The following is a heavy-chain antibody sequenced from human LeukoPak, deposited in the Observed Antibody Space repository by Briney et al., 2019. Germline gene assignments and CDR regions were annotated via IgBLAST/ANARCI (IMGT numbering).Heavy chain of an antibody. CDR1: GFSLSSFQ. D-gene: IGHD2-8*01. Sequence: GGSLRLSCTASGFSLSSFQMNWVRQAPGKGLEWISYISDSGTTEYYADSVKGRFTISRDNAKNSLYLQMNSLTGEDTALYYCARDGTTNRYNWFDSWGQGTLVTVSS. J-gene: IGHJ5*01. V-gene: IGHV3-48*03. CDR3: ARDGTTNRYNWFDS. CDR2: ISDSGTTE.